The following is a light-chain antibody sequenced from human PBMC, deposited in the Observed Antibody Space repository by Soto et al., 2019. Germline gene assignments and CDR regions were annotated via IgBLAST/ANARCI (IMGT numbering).Light chain of an antibody. CDR1: QDISNY. J-gene: IGKJ2*01. Sequence: DIQMTQSPSSLSASVGDRVTITCQASQDISNYLNWYQQKPGKAPKLLIYDASNLETGVPSRFSGSGSGTDFTFTISSLQPEDIATYYCQQYDNSPPFTFGQGTKLEIK. CDR3: QQYDNSPPFT. V-gene: IGKV1-33*01. CDR2: DAS.